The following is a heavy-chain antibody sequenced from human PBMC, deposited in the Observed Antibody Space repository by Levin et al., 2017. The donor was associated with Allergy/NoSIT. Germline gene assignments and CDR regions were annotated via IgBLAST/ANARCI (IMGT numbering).Heavy chain of an antibody. D-gene: IGHD6-25*01. CDR2: TYYRSKWYN. CDR3: AREEGIAPAFGSDAEDYYYYMDV. V-gene: IGHV6-1*01. J-gene: IGHJ6*03. Sequence: SCAISGDSVSSNSAAWNWIRQSPSRGLEWLGRTYYRSKWYNDYAVSVKSRITINPDTSKNQFSLQLNSVTPEDTAVYYCAREEGIAPAFGSDAEDYYYYMDVWGKGTTVTVSS. CDR1: GDSVSSNSAA.